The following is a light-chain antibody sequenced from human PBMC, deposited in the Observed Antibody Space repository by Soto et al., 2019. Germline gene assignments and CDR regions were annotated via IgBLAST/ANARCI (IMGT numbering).Light chain of an antibody. Sequence: QSVLTQPASVSGSPGQSIAISCTGTRSDVGAYNYVSWYQQHPGKAPKLMIYEVSNRPSGVSNRFSGSKSGNTASLTISGLQAEDEADYYCSSYTSSSTLEVFGTGTKVTVL. V-gene: IGLV2-14*01. J-gene: IGLJ1*01. CDR2: EVS. CDR1: RSDVGAYNY. CDR3: SSYTSSSTLEV.